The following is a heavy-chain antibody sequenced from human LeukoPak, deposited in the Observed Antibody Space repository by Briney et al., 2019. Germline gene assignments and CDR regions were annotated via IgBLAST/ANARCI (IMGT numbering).Heavy chain of an antibody. CDR3: ARDYPHYDFWSGYY. V-gene: IGHV1-18*01. CDR2: ISAYNGNT. J-gene: IGHJ4*02. CDR1: GGTFSSYA. D-gene: IGHD3-3*01. Sequence: ASVKVSCKASGGTFSSYAISWVRQAPGQGLEWMGWISAYNGNTNYAQKLQGRVTMTTDTSTSTAYMELRSLRSDDTAVYYCARDYPHYDFWSGYYWGQGTLVTVSS.